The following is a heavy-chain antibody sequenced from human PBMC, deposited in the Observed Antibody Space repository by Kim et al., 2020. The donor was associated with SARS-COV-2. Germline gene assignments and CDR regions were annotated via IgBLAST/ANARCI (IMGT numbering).Heavy chain of an antibody. V-gene: IGHV4-4*02. CDR1: GGSISSSNW. D-gene: IGHD5-12*01. CDR3: ARTIYSGYDGLERLFDY. CDR2: IYHSGST. Sequence: SETLSLTCAVSGGSISSSNWWSWVRQPPGKGLEWIGEIYHSGSTNYNPSLKSRVTISVDKSKNQFSLKLSSVTAADTAVYYCARTIYSGYDGLERLFDYWGQGTLVTVSS. J-gene: IGHJ4*02.